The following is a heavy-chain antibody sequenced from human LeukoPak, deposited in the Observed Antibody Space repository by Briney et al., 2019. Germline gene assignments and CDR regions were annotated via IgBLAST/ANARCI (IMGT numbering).Heavy chain of an antibody. CDR2: INPSGGGT. Sequence: ASVKVSCKASGYTFSNYYMHWVRQAPGQGLEWMGIINPSGGGTTYAQKFQGRVSMTRDTSTSTFYMDLSSLRSEDTAVYYCARHPSNYYDSSGYFGCFDPWGQGTLVTVSS. CDR1: GYTFSNYY. J-gene: IGHJ5*02. D-gene: IGHD3-22*01. CDR3: ARHPSNYYDSSGYFGCFDP. V-gene: IGHV1-46*01.